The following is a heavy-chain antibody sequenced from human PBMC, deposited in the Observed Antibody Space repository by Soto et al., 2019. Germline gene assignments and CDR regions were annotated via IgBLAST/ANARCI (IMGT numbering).Heavy chain of an antibody. Sequence: SETLSLTCAVYGGSFSGYYWSWIRQPPGKGLEWIGEINRSGSTNYNPSLKSRVTISVDTSKNQFSLKLSSVTAADTAVYYCARESYYGSGTYPYYMDVWGKGTTVTVSS. J-gene: IGHJ6*03. V-gene: IGHV4-34*01. CDR1: GGSFSGYY. CDR2: INRSGST. CDR3: ARESYYGSGTYPYYMDV. D-gene: IGHD3-10*01.